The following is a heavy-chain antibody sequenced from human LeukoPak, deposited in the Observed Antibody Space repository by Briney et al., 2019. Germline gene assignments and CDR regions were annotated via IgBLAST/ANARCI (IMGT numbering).Heavy chain of an antibody. V-gene: IGHV3-23*01. Sequence: PGGSLRLSCAASGFTFSSYAMSWVRQAPGKGLEWVSGISGSGGSTYYADSVKGRFTISRDDSKNTLYLRMNSLRAEDTAVYFCAKDLTMTALGFYYYGMDVWGQGTMVTVSS. CDR3: AKDLTMTALGFYYYGMDV. D-gene: IGHD3-22*01. J-gene: IGHJ6*02. CDR2: ISGSGGST. CDR1: GFTFSSYA.